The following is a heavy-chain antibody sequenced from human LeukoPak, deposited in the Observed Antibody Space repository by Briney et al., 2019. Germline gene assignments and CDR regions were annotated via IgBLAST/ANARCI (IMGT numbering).Heavy chain of an antibody. CDR2: IISSSSYI. J-gene: IGHJ4*02. D-gene: IGHD2-15*01. CDR1: GFTFSTYS. Sequence: PGGSLRLSCAASGFTFSTYSMNWVRQAPGKGLEWVSSIISSSSYIYYADSVKGRFPISRDNAKNSLYLQMNSLRAEDTAVYYCARDPQYCSGGSCYSFDYWGQGTLVTVSS. CDR3: ARDPQYCSGGSCYSFDY. V-gene: IGHV3-21*01.